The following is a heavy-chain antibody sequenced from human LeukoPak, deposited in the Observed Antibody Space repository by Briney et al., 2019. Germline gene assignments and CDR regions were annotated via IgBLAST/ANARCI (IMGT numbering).Heavy chain of an antibody. Sequence: GRSLRLSCAASGFTFADYAMSWVRQAPGKGLEWVGFIRSRTYGGAADYAPSVQGRFTISRDDSNSIAYLQMKSLKIEDTAVYYCTRVGIAIIGTAPVDYWGQGTLVTASS. J-gene: IGHJ4*02. CDR3: TRVGIAIIGTAPVDY. CDR1: GFTFADYA. CDR2: IRSRTYGGAA. D-gene: IGHD2-21*01. V-gene: IGHV3-49*04.